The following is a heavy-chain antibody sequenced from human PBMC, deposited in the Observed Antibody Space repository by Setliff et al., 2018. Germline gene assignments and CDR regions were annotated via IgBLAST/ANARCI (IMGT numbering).Heavy chain of an antibody. CDR3: TRAYSGSHDY. Sequence: SETLSLTCAVSGDSISSGNWWSWVRQPPEKGLEWIGEINHSGNTNYNPSLKSRVTISVDKSTNQFSLKLNSVTAADTAIYYCTRAYSGSHDYWGQGTLVTVSS. V-gene: IGHV4-4*02. CDR1: GDSISSGNW. D-gene: IGHD1-26*01. CDR2: INHSGNT. J-gene: IGHJ4*02.